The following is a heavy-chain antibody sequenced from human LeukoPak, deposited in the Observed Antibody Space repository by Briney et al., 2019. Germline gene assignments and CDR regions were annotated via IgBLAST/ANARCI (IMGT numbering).Heavy chain of an antibody. D-gene: IGHD5-24*01. J-gene: IGHJ4*02. V-gene: IGHV3-21*01. CDR3: ARLGRDGYNYDY. Sequence: GGSLRLSCAASGFTFSSYAMHWVRQAPGKGLEWVSSISSSSSYIYYADSVKGRFTISRDNAKNSLYLQMNSLRAEDTAVYYCARLGRDGYNYDYWGQGTLVTVSS. CDR2: ISSSSSYI. CDR1: GFTFSSYA.